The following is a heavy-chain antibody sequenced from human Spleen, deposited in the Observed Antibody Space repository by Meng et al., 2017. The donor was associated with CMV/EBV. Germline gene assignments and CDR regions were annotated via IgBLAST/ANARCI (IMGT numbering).Heavy chain of an antibody. Sequence: GGSLRLSCAASGFTFSSYSMNWVRQAPGKGLEWVSAISGSGGSTYYADSVKGRFTISRDNSKNTLYLQMNGLRAEDSAVYFCAREGYTLGRFGAFDIWGQGTMVTVSS. D-gene: IGHD2-2*02. CDR1: GFTFSSYS. V-gene: IGHV3-23*01. CDR3: AREGYTLGRFGAFDI. CDR2: ISGSGGST. J-gene: IGHJ3*02.